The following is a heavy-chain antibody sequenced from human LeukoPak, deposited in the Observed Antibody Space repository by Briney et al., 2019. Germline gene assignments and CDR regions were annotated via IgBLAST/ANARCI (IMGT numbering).Heavy chain of an antibody. Sequence: HPGGSLRLSCAASGFTFSSYSMNWVRQAPGKGLEWVSYIRSSGSTIYHADSVKGRFTISRDNAKNSLYLQMNSLRAEDTAVYYCARGYCSSSTCYEGYEPVDFWGQGTLVTVSS. CDR1: GFTFSSYS. CDR3: ARGYCSSSTCYEGYEPVDF. D-gene: IGHD2-2*01. CDR2: IRSSGSTI. V-gene: IGHV3-48*04. J-gene: IGHJ4*02.